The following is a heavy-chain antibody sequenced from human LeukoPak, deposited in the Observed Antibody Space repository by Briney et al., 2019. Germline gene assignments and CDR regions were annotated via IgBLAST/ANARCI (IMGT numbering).Heavy chain of an antibody. Sequence: GGSLRLSCAVSGFTFSTYGMHWVRQGPGKGLEWVAAIWYDGSNKYYADSVKGRFTISRDNPKHTLNRQMNSLRAEDTAVYYCATDRGNGVYYLDYWGQGTVVTVSS. V-gene: IGHV3-33*01. CDR2: IWYDGSNK. J-gene: IGHJ4*02. CDR1: GFTFSTYG. CDR3: ATDRGNGVYYLDY. D-gene: IGHD2-8*01.